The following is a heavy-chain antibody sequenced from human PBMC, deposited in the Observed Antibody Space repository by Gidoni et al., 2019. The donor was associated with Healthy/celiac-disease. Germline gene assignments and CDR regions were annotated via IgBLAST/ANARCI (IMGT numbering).Heavy chain of an antibody. CDR2: IYYSGST. CDR1: GGPIRSGDYY. D-gene: IGHD3-16*01. Sequence: QVQLQESGPGLVKPSPTLSLTCTVPGGPIRSGDYYWSWIRQPPGKGLEWIGYIYYSGSTYYNPSLKSRVTISVDTSKNQFSLKLSSVTAADTAVYYCARDILGGGDGSLDYWGQGTLVTVSS. V-gene: IGHV4-30-4*01. J-gene: IGHJ4*02. CDR3: ARDILGGGDGSLDY.